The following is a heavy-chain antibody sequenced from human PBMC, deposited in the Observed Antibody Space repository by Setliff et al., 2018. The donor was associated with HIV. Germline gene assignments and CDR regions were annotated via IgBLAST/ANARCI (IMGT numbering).Heavy chain of an antibody. V-gene: IGHV4-34*01. D-gene: IGHD2-15*01. Sequence: SETLSLTCAVYGGSFSGYYWSWIRQPPGKGLEWIGEINHSGSTNYNPSLKSRVTISVDTSKNQFSLKLSSVTAADTAVYYCARGEDEVVAATYNWFDPWGQGTLGTVSS. CDR3: ARGEDEVVAATYNWFDP. J-gene: IGHJ5*02. CDR2: INHSGST. CDR1: GGSFSGYY.